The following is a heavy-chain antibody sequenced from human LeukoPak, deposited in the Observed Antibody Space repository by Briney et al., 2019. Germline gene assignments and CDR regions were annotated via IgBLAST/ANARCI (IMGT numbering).Heavy chain of an antibody. Sequence: ASVKVSCKASGYTFTDYYMHWVRQAPGQGLEWMEWIDPNSGGTNYAQKFQGRVTMTRDTSINTAYMELSRLRSDDTAVYYCARGLGPGYCSGGPCYPNLYFDYWGQGTLVTVSS. J-gene: IGHJ4*02. CDR1: GYTFTDYY. CDR3: ARGLGPGYCSGGPCYPNLYFDY. D-gene: IGHD2-15*01. V-gene: IGHV1-2*02. CDR2: IDPNSGGT.